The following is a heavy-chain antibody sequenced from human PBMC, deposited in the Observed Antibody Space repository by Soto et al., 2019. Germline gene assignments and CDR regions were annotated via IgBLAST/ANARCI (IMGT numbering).Heavy chain of an antibody. J-gene: IGHJ4*02. Sequence: QVQLQESGPGLVKPSETLSLTCNVSGDSLNSGAYYWTWIRQSPGRVLEWIGHIYHTGSTNYNPSLRSLLTISLDTSKNLFSLTLRSVNAVDTGVYCCARSWGGDGYSHWGQGTLVTVSS. CDR2: IYHTGST. V-gene: IGHV4-61*03. CDR3: ARSWGGDGYSH. D-gene: IGHD2-15*01. CDR1: GDSLNSGAYY.